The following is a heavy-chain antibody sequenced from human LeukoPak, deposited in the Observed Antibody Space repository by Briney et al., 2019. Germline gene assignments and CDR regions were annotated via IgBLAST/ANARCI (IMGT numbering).Heavy chain of an antibody. CDR2: IYYSGNT. CDR3: ARDSSGYYPLY. D-gene: IGHD3-22*01. CDR1: GASISAYY. Sequence: PSETLSLTCTVSGASISAYYWSWIRQPPGKGLEWIGYIYYSGNTNYNPSLKSRVTISVDTSKNQFSLNLRSVTAADTAVYYCARDSSGYYPLYWGQGTLVTVSS. J-gene: IGHJ4*02. V-gene: IGHV4-59*08.